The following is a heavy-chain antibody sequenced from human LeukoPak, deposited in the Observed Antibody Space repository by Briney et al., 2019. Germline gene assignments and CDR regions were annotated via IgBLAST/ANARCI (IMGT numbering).Heavy chain of an antibody. Sequence: EASVNLSCKASVGTFSSYAISWGRQAPGQGHGWMGWISTYNGNTNYAQKFQGRVTMTIDTSTSTAYMELRSLTSDDTAVYYCARDSGCSIPWGRGTLVTVS. J-gene: IGHJ5*02. D-gene: IGHD6-19*01. CDR2: ISTYNGNT. V-gene: IGHV1-18*01. CDR3: ARDSGCSIP. CDR1: VGTFSSYA.